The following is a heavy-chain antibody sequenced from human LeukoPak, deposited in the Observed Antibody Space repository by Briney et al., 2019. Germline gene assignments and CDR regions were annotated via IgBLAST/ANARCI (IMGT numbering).Heavy chain of an antibody. J-gene: IGHJ5*02. V-gene: IGHV4-61*01. CDR1: GGSISSSSYY. D-gene: IGHD3-3*01. CDR3: ARSYYDFWSGYFHRFDP. Sequence: SETLSLTCTVSGGSISSSSYYWSWIRQPPGKGLEWIGYIYYSGSTNYNPSLKSRVTISVDTSKNQFSLKLSSVTAADTAVYYCARSYYDFWSGYFHRFDPWGQGTLVTVSS. CDR2: IYYSGST.